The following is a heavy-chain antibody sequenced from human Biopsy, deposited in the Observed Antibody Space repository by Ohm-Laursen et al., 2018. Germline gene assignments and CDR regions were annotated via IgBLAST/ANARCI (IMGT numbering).Heavy chain of an antibody. J-gene: IGHJ4*02. D-gene: IGHD3-16*01. CDR2: IITVSETA. Sequence: SVKVSCKASGGAFTNYAINWVRQAPGHGLEWMGGIITVSETAGYAERFQGRVTITADKLTSTAYMELASLRSEDTAVYYCAIYGGTEPEGDWGQGTLVTVSS. V-gene: IGHV1-69*06. CDR1: GGAFTNYA. CDR3: AIYGGTEPEGD.